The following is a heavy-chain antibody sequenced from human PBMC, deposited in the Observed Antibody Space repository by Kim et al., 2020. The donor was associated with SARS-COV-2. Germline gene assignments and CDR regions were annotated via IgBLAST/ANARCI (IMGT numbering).Heavy chain of an antibody. Sequence: GGSLRLSCAASGFTVSSNYMSWVRQAPGKGLEWVSVIYSGGSTYYADSVKGRFTISRHNSKNTLYLQMNSLRAEDTAVYYCARDPPSGSSGYCLGYWGQGTLVTVSS. V-gene: IGHV3-53*04. D-gene: IGHD3-22*01. CDR2: IYSGGST. CDR1: GFTVSSNY. CDR3: ARDPPSGSSGYCLGY. J-gene: IGHJ4*02.